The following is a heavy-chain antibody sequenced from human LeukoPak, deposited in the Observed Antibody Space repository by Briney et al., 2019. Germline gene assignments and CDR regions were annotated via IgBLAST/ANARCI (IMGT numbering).Heavy chain of an antibody. V-gene: IGHV3-30-3*01. CDR2: ISHDGSNK. Sequence: GGSLRLSCAASGFTFSSYAMHWVRQAPGKGLEWVAVISHDGSNKYYADSVKGRFTISRDNSKNTLYLQMNSLRAEDTAVYYCARESLLGPDYFDYWGQGTLVTVSS. D-gene: IGHD7-27*01. CDR1: GFTFSSYA. CDR3: ARESLLGPDYFDY. J-gene: IGHJ4*02.